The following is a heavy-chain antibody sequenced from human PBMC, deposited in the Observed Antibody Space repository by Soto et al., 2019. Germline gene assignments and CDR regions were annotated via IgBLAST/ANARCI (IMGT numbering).Heavy chain of an antibody. J-gene: IGHJ4*02. CDR2: IIPILGIA. V-gene: IGHV1-69*02. CDR1: GGTFSRYT. CDR3: ARGDYDILTGYYGPFDY. D-gene: IGHD3-9*01. Sequence: ASVKVSCKASGGTFSRYTISWVRQAPGQGLEWMGRIIPILGIANYAQKFQGRVTITADKSTSTAYMELSSLRSEDTAVYYCARGDYDILTGYYGPFDYWGQGTLVTVSS.